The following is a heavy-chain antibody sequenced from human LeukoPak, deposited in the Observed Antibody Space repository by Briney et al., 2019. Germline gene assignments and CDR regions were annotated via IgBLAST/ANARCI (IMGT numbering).Heavy chain of an antibody. D-gene: IGHD3-22*01. CDR1: GFTSSNYA. CDR3: AKRDYSDTSGYASLFDH. V-gene: IGHV3-23*01. Sequence: GGSLRLSCAASGFTSSNYAMAWVRQAPGKGLEWVSGISGNGGKVYYADSVKGRFTISRDNSKNTLDLQMNSLRGEDTAVYFCAKRDYSDTSGYASLFDHWGQGTLATVSP. J-gene: IGHJ4*02. CDR2: ISGNGGKV.